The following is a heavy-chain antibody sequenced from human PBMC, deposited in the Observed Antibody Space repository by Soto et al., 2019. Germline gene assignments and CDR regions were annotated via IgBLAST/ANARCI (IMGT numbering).Heavy chain of an antibody. J-gene: IGHJ3*02. D-gene: IGHD6-13*01. V-gene: IGHV5-51*01. CDR2: IYPGDSDT. Sequence: GASLKISCKGSGYSFTSYWIGWVRQMPGKGLEWMGIIYPGDSDTRYSPSFQGQVTISADKSISTAYLQWSSLKASDTAMYYCARGPTSSWPAFDIWGQGTMVTVSS. CDR3: ARGPTSSWPAFDI. CDR1: GYSFTSYW.